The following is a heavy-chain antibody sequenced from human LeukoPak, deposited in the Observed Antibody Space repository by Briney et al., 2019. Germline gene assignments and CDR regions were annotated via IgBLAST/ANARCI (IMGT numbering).Heavy chain of an antibody. J-gene: IGHJ6*02. D-gene: IGHD5-18*01. V-gene: IGHV1-46*01. CDR3: ARFNPGYSYGLDYYYGMDV. Sequence: ASVKVSCKASGYTFTSYYMHWVRQAPGQGLEWMGIINPSGGSTSYAQKFQGRVTMTRDTSKNQFSLKLSSVTAADTAVYYCARFNPGYSYGLDYYYGMDVWGQGTTVTVSS. CDR2: INPSGGST. CDR1: GYTFTSYY.